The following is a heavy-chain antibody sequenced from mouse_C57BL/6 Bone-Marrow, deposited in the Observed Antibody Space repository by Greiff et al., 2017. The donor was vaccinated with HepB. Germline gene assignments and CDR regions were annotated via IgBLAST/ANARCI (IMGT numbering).Heavy chain of an antibody. V-gene: IGHV1-22*01. J-gene: IGHJ2*01. D-gene: IGHD1-1*01. CDR1: GYTFTDYN. CDR3: ASGTTERDY. CDR2: IDPNNGGT. Sequence: EVQLQQSGPELVKPGASVKMSCKASGYTFTDYNMHWVKQSHGKSLEWIGYIDPNNGGTSYNQKFKGKSTLTVNKSSSTAYMELRSLTSEDSAVYYCASGTTERDYWGQGTTLTVSS.